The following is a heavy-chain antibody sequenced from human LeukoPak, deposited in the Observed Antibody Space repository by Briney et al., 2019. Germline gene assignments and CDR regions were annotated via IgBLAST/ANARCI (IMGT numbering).Heavy chain of an antibody. CDR3: ASLGYCSSTSCYDY. Sequence: SETLSLTCAVYGGSFSGYYWSWLRQPPGKGLEWIGEINHSGSTNYNPSLKSRVTISVDTSKNQFSLKLSSVTAADTAVYYCASLGYCSSTSCYDYWDQGTLVTVSS. CDR1: GGSFSGYY. V-gene: IGHV4-34*01. CDR2: INHSGST. D-gene: IGHD2-2*01. J-gene: IGHJ4*02.